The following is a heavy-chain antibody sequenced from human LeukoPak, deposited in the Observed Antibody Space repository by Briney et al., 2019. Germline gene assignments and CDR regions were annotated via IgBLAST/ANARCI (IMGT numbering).Heavy chain of an antibody. J-gene: IGHJ4*02. CDR2: ISAYNGNT. Sequence: EASVKVSCTASGYTFTSYGISWVRQAPGQGLEWMGWISAYNGNTDYAQNLQGRVTMTTDTSTSTVYMELRSLRSADTAVYYCARGGSYDFWSGYQNWGQGTLVTVSS. CDR3: ARGGSYDFWSGYQN. V-gene: IGHV1-18*01. CDR1: GYTFTSYG. D-gene: IGHD3-3*01.